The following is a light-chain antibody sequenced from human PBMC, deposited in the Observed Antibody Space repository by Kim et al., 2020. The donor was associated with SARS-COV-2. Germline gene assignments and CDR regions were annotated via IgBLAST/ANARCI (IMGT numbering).Light chain of an antibody. CDR2: EVS. J-gene: IGLJ2*01. V-gene: IGLV2-23*02. CDR3: CSYAGSSTSVV. Sequence: QSFTISCTGTSSCVGSYNLVSWYQQHPGKAPKLMIYEVSKRPSGVSNRFSGSKSGNTASLTISGLQAEDEADYYCCSYAGSSTSVVFGGGTQLTVL. CDR1: SSCVGSYNL.